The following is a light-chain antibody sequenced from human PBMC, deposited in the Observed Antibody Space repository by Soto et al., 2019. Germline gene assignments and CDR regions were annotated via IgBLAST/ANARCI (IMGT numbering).Light chain of an antibody. CDR3: QQVSGYPLN. Sequence: DIQVTQTTSSLSASEGDRVIITCQASQSVSSDLNWYQQKAGKPPKLLIYAASTLQSGVPSRFSGSASGTEFTLTISSLQPEDFATYYCQQVSGYPLNFGGVTMV. J-gene: IGKJ4*01. CDR1: QSVSSD. V-gene: IGKV1-9*01. CDR2: AAS.